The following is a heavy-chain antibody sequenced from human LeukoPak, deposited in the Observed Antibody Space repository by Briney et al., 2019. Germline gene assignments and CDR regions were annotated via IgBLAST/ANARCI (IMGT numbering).Heavy chain of an antibody. CDR2: IKSKTDGGTT. Sequence: PGGSLRLSCAASGFTFSNAWMSWVRQAPGKGLEWVGRIKSKTDGGTTDYAAPVKGRFTISRDDSKNTLYLQMNSLETEDTAVYYCTTIVGVRGRRFNIWGQGTMVTVSS. J-gene: IGHJ3*02. V-gene: IGHV3-15*01. D-gene: IGHD1-26*01. CDR1: GFTFSNAW. CDR3: TTIVGVRGRRFNI.